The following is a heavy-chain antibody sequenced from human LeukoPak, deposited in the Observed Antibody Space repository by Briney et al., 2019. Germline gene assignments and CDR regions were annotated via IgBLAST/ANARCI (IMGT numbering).Heavy chain of an antibody. D-gene: IGHD3-10*01. CDR3: ARAVGSGSYNFDY. CDR1: GGSISSGGYY. CDR2: IYYSGTT. V-gene: IGHV4-31*03. Sequence: PSETLSLTCTVSGGSISSGGYYWSWIRHHPGKGLEWIGYIYYSGTTYYNPYLKSRVTISVDTSKNQFSLKLSSVTAADTAVYYCARAVGSGSYNFDYWGQGTLVTVSS. J-gene: IGHJ4*02.